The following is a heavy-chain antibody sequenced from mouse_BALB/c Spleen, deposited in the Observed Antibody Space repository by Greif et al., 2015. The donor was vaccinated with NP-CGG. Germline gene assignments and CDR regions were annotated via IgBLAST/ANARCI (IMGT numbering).Heavy chain of an antibody. D-gene: IGHD1-2*01. J-gene: IGHJ2*01. CDR2: IWRGGST. CDR3: ARGATAMYYFDY. V-gene: IGHV2-2*03. CDR1: GFSLTGYG. Sequence: QVQLQQSGPGLVQPSQSLSITCTVSGFSLTGYGVHWVRQSPGKGLEWLGVIWRGGSTDYNAAFISRLSISKDNSKSQVFFKMNSLQSNDTAIYYCARGATAMYYFDYWGQGTTLTVSS.